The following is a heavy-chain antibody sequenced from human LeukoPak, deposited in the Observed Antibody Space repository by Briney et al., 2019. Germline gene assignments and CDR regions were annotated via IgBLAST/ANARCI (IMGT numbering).Heavy chain of an antibody. Sequence: ASAKVSCKASGYTFTGYYMHWVRQAPGQGLEWMGWINPNSGGTNYAQKFQGWVTMTRDTSISTAYMELSRLRSDDTAVYYCARGGDSDLPGLVRWGQGTLVTVSS. CDR2: INPNSGGT. D-gene: IGHD3/OR15-3a*01. J-gene: IGHJ4*02. V-gene: IGHV1-2*04. CDR3: ARGGDSDLPGLVR. CDR1: GYTFTGYY.